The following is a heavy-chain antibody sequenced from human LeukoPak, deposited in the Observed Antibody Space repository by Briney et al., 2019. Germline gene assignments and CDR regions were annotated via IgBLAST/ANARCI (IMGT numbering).Heavy chain of an antibody. CDR3: ARLNIAAAGRDAFDI. V-gene: IGHV1-2*06. J-gene: IGHJ3*02. Sequence: GASVKVSCKASGYTFTGYCMHWVRQAPGQGLEWMGRINPNSGGTNYAQKFQGRVTMTMDTSISTAYMELSRLRSDDTAVYYCARLNIAAAGRDAFDIWGQGTMVTVSS. D-gene: IGHD6-13*01. CDR1: GYTFTGYC. CDR2: INPNSGGT.